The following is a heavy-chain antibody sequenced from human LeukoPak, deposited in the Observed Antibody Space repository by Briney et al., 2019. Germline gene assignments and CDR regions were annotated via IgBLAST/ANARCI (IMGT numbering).Heavy chain of an antibody. CDR1: GFTFSSYE. V-gene: IGHV3-21*01. Sequence: NTGGSLRLSCAASGFTFSSYEMNWVRQAPGKGLEWVSSISSSGYYIYYADSVKGRFTISRDNAKNSLSLQMNSLRAEDTAVYYCVRGLWFGEPYFADFDYWGQGTLVTVSS. J-gene: IGHJ4*02. CDR2: ISSSGYYI. CDR3: VRGLWFGEPYFADFDY. D-gene: IGHD3-10*01.